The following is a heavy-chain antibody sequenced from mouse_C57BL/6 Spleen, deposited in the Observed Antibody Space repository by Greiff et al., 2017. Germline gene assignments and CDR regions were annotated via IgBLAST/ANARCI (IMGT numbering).Heavy chain of an antibody. CDR2: IYPGSGST. Sequence: VQLQQSGAELVKPGASVKMSCKASGYTFTSYWITWVKQRPGQGLEWIGDIYPGSGSTNYNGKFKSKATLTVDTSSSTAYMQLSSLTNEDSAVYYCTRSEDGYSAWFAYWGQGTLVTVSA. CDR1: GYTFTSYW. D-gene: IGHD2-3*01. J-gene: IGHJ3*01. V-gene: IGHV1-55*01. CDR3: TRSEDGYSAWFAY.